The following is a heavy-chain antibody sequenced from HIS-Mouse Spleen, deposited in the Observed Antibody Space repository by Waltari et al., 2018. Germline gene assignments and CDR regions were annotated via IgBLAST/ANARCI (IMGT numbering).Heavy chain of an antibody. D-gene: IGHD3-22*01. Sequence: TLSLTCPVPGGPISSYYCGWIRQPAGKGLEWIGRIYTSGSTNYNPSLKSRVTMSVDTSKNQFSLKLSSVTAADTAVYYCAREGYYDSSGYYVLDYWGQGTLVTVSS. V-gene: IGHV4-4*07. J-gene: IGHJ4*02. CDR2: IYTSGST. CDR1: GGPISSYY. CDR3: AREGYYDSSGYYVLDY.